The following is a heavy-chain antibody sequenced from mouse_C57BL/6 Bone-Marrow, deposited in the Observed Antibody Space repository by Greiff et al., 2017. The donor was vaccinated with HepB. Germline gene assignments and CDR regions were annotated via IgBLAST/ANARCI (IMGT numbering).Heavy chain of an antibody. CDR2: IDPSDSYT. CDR3: TTRVGLYYYGSSLFAY. CDR1: GYTFTSYW. J-gene: IGHJ3*01. Sequence: QVQLQQPGAELVKPGASVKLSCKASGYTFTSYWMQWVKQRPGQGLEWIGEIDPSDSYTNYNQKFKGKATLTVDTSSSTAYMQLSSLTSEDSAVYYCTTRVGLYYYGSSLFAYWGQGTLVTVSA. D-gene: IGHD1-1*01. V-gene: IGHV1-50*01.